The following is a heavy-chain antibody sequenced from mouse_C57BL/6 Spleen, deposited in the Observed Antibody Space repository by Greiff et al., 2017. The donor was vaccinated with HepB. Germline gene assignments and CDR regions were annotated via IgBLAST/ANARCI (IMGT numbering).Heavy chain of an antibody. CDR2: IYPGSGST. Sequence: QVQLQQPGAELVKPGASVKMSCKASGYTFTSYWITWVKQRPGQGLEWIGDIYPGSGSTNYNEKFKSKATLTVDTSSSTAYMELSSLTSEDSAVYYCARRGVGGYHEAYWGQGTLVTVSA. V-gene: IGHV1-55*01. CDR3: ARRGVGGYHEAY. CDR1: GYTFTSYW. D-gene: IGHD2-2*01. J-gene: IGHJ3*01.